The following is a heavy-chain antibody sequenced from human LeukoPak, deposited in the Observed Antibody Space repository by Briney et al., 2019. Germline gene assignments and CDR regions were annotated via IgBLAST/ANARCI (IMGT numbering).Heavy chain of an antibody. J-gene: IGHJ4*02. V-gene: IGHV3-64*04. CDR3: AKDSAKKYDDY. CDR1: GFTFSSYS. CDR2: IAGNGDNT. Sequence: GGSLRLSCAVSGFTFSSYSMHWVRQAPGKGLEFVAAIAGNGDNTYYANSVKGRFTISRDISKNTLYLQMNSLRAEDTAVYYCAKDSAKKYDDYWGQGTLVTVSS. D-gene: IGHD2/OR15-2a*01.